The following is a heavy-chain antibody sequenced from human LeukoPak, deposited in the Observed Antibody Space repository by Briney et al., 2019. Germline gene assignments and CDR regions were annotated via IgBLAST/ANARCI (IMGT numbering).Heavy chain of an antibody. Sequence: AGGSLRLSCAASGFTFSNYSMNWVRQAPGKGLEWVSYISSGSITIYYADSVKGRFTISRDNAKNSLYLQMNSLRAEDTAVYYCARGDYDILTGYPFHYYYMDVWGKGTTVTVSS. CDR1: GFTFSNYS. V-gene: IGHV3-48*01. CDR3: ARGDYDILTGYPFHYYYMDV. J-gene: IGHJ6*03. CDR2: ISSGSITI. D-gene: IGHD3-9*01.